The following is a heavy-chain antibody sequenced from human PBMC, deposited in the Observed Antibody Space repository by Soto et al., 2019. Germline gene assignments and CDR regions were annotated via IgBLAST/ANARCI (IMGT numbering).Heavy chain of an antibody. J-gene: IGHJ5*02. V-gene: IGHV1-69*13. CDR3: AAVLSSSSWYPWFDP. Sequence: GASVKVSCKASGGTFSSYAISWVRQAPGQGLEWMGGIIPIFGTANYAQKFQGRVTITADESTSTAYMELSSLRSEDTAVYYCAAVLSSSSWYPWFDPWGQGTLVTVSS. CDR2: IIPIFGTA. D-gene: IGHD6-13*01. CDR1: GGTFSSYA.